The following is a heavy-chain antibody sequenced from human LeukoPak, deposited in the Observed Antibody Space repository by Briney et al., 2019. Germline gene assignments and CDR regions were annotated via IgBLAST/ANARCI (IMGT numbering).Heavy chain of an antibody. D-gene: IGHD6-13*01. CDR3: AKEGLGSSWYPNYFDY. CDR1: GFTLSAYA. V-gene: IGHV3-30*18. J-gene: IGHJ4*02. Sequence: GRSLRLSCAASGFTLSAYAMHWVRQAPGKGLEWVAVISYDGSNKYYADSVKGRFTISRESSKNTLYLQVNSLRAEDTAVYYCAKEGLGSSWYPNYFDYWGQGTLVTVSS. CDR2: ISYDGSNK.